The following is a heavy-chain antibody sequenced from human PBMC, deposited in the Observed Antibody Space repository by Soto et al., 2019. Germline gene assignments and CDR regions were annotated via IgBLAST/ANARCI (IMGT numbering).Heavy chain of an antibody. J-gene: IGHJ6*02. V-gene: IGHV3-72*01. D-gene: IGHD3-22*01. Sequence: EVQLVESGGGLVKPGGSLRLSCAASGFTFSNAWMSWVRQAPGKGLEWVGRTRNKAHSYTTEYAASVKGRFTISRDDSKNSLYLQMNSLKSEDTAVYYCARSWLSGLGGMDVWGQGTTVTVS. CDR1: GFTFSNAW. CDR3: ARSWLSGLGGMDV. CDR2: TRNKAHSYTT.